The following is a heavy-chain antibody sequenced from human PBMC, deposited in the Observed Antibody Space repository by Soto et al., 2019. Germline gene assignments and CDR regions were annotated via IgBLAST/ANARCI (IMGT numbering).Heavy chain of an antibody. Sequence: QVQLVQSGAEVKKPGASVKVSGKASGYSFTSYDINWVRQAPGQGLEWMGWMNPNSGITGYAQKFRGRVTMTRDTSLNTAYMELSSLRSDDTAVYYCARGFYFYLHNPGGNWGQGTLVTVSS. D-gene: IGHD3-3*01. CDR2: MNPNSGIT. V-gene: IGHV1-8*01. CDR1: GYSFTSYD. CDR3: ARGFYFYLHNPGGN. J-gene: IGHJ4*02.